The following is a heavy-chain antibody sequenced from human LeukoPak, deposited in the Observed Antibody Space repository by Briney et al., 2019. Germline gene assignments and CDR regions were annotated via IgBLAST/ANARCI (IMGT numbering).Heavy chain of an antibody. CDR1: GGSISSSSYY. CDR2: IYYSGST. Sequence: PSETLSLTCTVSGGSISSSSYYWGWIRQPPGKGLEWIGSIYYSGSTYYNPSLKSRVTISVDTSKNQFSLKLSSVTAADTAVYYCARTPGYCSGGSCQDYWGQGTLVTVSS. CDR3: ARTPGYCSGGSCQDY. J-gene: IGHJ4*02. D-gene: IGHD2-15*01. V-gene: IGHV4-39*07.